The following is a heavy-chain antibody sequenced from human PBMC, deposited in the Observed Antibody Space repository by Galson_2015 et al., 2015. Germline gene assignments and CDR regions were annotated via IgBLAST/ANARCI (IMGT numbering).Heavy chain of an antibody. J-gene: IGHJ3*02. CDR1: GFTFSTYE. V-gene: IGHV3-48*03. CDR2: ISSSGSTM. CDR3: AGSNRYAFDI. Sequence: SLRLSCAASGFTFSTYEMNWVRQAPGKGLEWVSYISSSGSTMYYADSVKGRFTIPRDNAKNSLYLQMNSLRAEDTAVYYCAGSNRYAFDIWVQGTMVIVSS. D-gene: IGHD2/OR15-2a*01.